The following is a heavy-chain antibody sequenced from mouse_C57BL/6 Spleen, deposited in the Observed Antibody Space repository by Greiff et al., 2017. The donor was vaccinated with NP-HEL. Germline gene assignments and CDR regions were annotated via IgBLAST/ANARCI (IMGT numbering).Heavy chain of an antibody. V-gene: IGHV14-3*01. CDR1: GFNIKNTY. CDR3: AREPPIYYYGSSPFWYFDV. Sequence: VQLQQSVAELVRPGASVKLSCTASGFNIKNTYMHWVKQRPEQGLEWIGRIDPANGNTKYAPKFQGKATITADTSSNTAYLQLSSLTSEDTAIYYCAREPPIYYYGSSPFWYFDVWGTGTTVTVSS. D-gene: IGHD1-1*01. J-gene: IGHJ1*03. CDR2: IDPANGNT.